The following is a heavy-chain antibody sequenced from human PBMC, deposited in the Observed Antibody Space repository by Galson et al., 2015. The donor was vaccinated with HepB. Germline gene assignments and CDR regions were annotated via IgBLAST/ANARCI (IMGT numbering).Heavy chain of an antibody. D-gene: IGHD1-1*01. J-gene: IGHJ6*02. CDR3: ASNEKSHYYYYGMDV. V-gene: IGHV5-10-1*01. Sequence: QSGAEVKKPGESLRISCKGSGYSFTSYWISWVRQMPGKGLEWMGRIDPSDSYTNYSPSFQGHVTISADKSISTAYLQWSSLKASDTAMYCCASNEKSHYYYYGMDVWGQGTTVTVSS. CDR2: IDPSDSYT. CDR1: GYSFTSYW.